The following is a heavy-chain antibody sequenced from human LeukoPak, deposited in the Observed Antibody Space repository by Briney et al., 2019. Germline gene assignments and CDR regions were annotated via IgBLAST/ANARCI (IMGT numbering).Heavy chain of an antibody. CDR3: VRDGSYYDSSGYYYLY. CDR2: ITPMFGTA. Sequence: GASVKVSCKASGYTFTYYTMHWLRQAPGQGLEWMGGITPMFGTANYAQKFQGRVTITADESTSTAYMELSSLRSEDTAVYYCVRDGSYYDSSGYYYLYWGQGTLVTVSS. CDR1: GYTFTYYT. J-gene: IGHJ4*02. V-gene: IGHV1-69*13. D-gene: IGHD3-22*01.